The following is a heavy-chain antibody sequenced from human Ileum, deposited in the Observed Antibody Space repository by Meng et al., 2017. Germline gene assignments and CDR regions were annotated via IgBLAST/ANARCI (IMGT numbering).Heavy chain of an antibody. V-gene: IGHV4-30-4*01. Sequence: QVQLQESGPGLVKPSQTLSLTCTVSGGSISSGDYYWSWIRQPPGKGLEWIGYIYYSGSTYYNPSLESRVTTSVDTSKSQFSLNLKSVSAADTAVYFCARHGAFRSHLDDWGQGTLVTVSS. CDR2: IYYSGST. J-gene: IGHJ4*02. CDR1: GGSISSGDYY. CDR3: ARHGAFRSHLDD. D-gene: IGHD3-3*02.